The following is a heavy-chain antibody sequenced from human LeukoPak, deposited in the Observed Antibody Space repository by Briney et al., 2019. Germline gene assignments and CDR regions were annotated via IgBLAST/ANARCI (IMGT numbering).Heavy chain of an antibody. V-gene: IGHV3-21*01. Sequence: GGSLRLSCAASGFTFSSYSMNWVRQAPGKGLEWVSSISSSSSYIYYADSVKGRFTISRDNAKNSLYLQMNSLRAEDTAVYYCARGGEKETKFDYWGQGTLVTATS. CDR2: ISSSSSYI. CDR1: GFTFSSYS. J-gene: IGHJ4*02. D-gene: IGHD3-10*01. CDR3: ARGGEKETKFDY.